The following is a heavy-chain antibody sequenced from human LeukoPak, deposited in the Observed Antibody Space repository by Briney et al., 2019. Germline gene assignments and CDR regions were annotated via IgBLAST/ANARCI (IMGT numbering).Heavy chain of an antibody. Sequence: ASVKVSCKASGYTFTGYDMHWVRQAPGQGLEWMGWINPNSGGTNYAQKFQGRVTMTTDTSTSTAYMELRSLRSDDTAVYYCASATRATYNWNDYAFDIWGQGTMVTVSS. CDR3: ASATRATYNWNDYAFDI. V-gene: IGHV1-2*02. D-gene: IGHD1-1*01. CDR1: GYTFTGYD. CDR2: INPNSGGT. J-gene: IGHJ3*02.